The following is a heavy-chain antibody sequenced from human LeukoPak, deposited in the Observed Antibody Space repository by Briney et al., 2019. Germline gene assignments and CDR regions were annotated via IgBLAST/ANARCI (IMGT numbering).Heavy chain of an antibody. J-gene: IGHJ4*02. V-gene: IGHV1-18*01. D-gene: IGHD3-22*01. CDR3: ARVPGYYDSSGYVSLDY. CDR2: ISAYNGNT. CDR1: GYTFTSYG. Sequence: ASVKVSCKASGYTFTSYGISWVRQAPGQGLEWMGWISAYNGNTNYAQKLQGRVTMTTDTSTNTAYMELRSLRSDDTAVYYCARVPGYYDSSGYVSLDYWGQGTLVTVSS.